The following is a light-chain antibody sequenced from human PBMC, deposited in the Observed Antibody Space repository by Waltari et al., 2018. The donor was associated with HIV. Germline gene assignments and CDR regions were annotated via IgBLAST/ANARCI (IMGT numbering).Light chain of an antibody. V-gene: IGLV1-47*01. CDR1: SSNIGSNY. J-gene: IGLJ1*01. CDR2: RNN. CDR3: AAWDDSPSVYV. Sequence: QSVLTQPPSASGTPGQRVTIPCSGSSSNIGSNYVYWYQQLPGTAPKLLIYRNNQRPSGVPDRFSGSTSGTSASLAISGLRSEDEADYFCAAWDDSPSVYVFGTGTKVTVL.